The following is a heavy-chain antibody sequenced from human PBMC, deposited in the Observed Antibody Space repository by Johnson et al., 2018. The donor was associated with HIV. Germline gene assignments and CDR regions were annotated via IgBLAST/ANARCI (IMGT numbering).Heavy chain of an antibody. V-gene: IGHV3-30-3*01. D-gene: IGHD6-19*01. Sequence: QVQLVESGGGVVQPGRSLRLSCAASGFTFSSYAMHWVRQAPGKGLEWVAVISYDGSNKYYADSVKGRFTISRDNSKNTLYLQMNSLRAEDTGVYYCERQIAVDARGAFDIWGQGTMVTVSS. CDR3: ERQIAVDARGAFDI. J-gene: IGHJ3*02. CDR1: GFTFSSYA. CDR2: ISYDGSNK.